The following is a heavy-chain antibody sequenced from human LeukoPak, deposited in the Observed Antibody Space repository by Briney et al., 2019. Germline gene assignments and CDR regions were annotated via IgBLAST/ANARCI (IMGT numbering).Heavy chain of an antibody. D-gene: IGHD2-2*01. CDR2: IIPIHGIA. CDR1: GCTFSSYA. J-gene: IGHJ4*02. CDR3: ARASDIVVVPAPFDY. V-gene: IGHV1-69*04. Sequence: ASVNVSCKASGCTFSSYAISWVRQAPGQRLEWMGRIIPIHGIANYAQKFQGRVTITADKSTSTAYMELSSLRSEDTAVYYCARASDIVVVPAPFDYWGQGTLVTVSS.